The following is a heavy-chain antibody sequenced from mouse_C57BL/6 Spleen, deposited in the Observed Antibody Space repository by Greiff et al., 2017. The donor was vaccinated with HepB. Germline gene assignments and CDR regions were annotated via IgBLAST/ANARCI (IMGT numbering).Heavy chain of an antibody. Sequence: EVKLMESGGGLVKPGGSLKLSCAASGFTFSSYAMSWVRQTPEKRLEWVATISDGGSYTYYPDNVKGRFTISRDNAKNNLYLQMSHLKSEDTAMYYCARDEGMITTSLDYWGQGTTLTVSS. V-gene: IGHV5-4*01. CDR3: ARDEGMITTSLDY. CDR1: GFTFSSYA. D-gene: IGHD2-4*01. CDR2: ISDGGSYT. J-gene: IGHJ2*01.